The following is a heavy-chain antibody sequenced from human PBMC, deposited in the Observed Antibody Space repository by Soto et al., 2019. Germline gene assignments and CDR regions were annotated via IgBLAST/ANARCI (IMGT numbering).Heavy chain of an antibody. J-gene: IGHJ4*02. CDR3: ASTGYCISTSCYYYFDY. Sequence: ASVKVSCKASGYTFTSYYMHWVRQAPGQGLEWMGIINPSGGSTSYAQKFQGRVTMTRDTSTSTVYMELSSLRSEDTAVYYCASTGYCISTSCYYYFDYWGQGTLVTVSS. V-gene: IGHV1-46*01. CDR2: INPSGGST. CDR1: GYTFTSYY. D-gene: IGHD2-2*01.